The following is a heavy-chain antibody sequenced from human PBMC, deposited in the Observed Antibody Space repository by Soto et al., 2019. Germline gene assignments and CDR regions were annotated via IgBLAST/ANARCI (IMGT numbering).Heavy chain of an antibody. CDR2: IIPIFGTA. D-gene: IGHD6-13*01. V-gene: IGHV1-69*01. CDR3: VIGGYSSSWYRFDY. CDR1: GGTFSSYA. Sequence: QVQLVQSGAEVKKPGSSVKVSCKASGGTFSSYAISWVRQAPGQGREWMGGIIPIFGTANYAQKFQARVTITADESTRTAYMELSSLRSEDTAVYYCVIGGYSSSWYRFDYWGQGTLGHVSS. J-gene: IGHJ4*02.